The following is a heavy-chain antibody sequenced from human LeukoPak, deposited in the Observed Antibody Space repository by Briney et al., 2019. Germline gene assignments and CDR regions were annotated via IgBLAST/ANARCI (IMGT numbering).Heavy chain of an antibody. D-gene: IGHD6-13*01. Sequence: GESLKISCKGSGYSFTSYWISWVRQMPGKGLEWMGRIDPSDSYTNYSPSFQGHVTISADKSISTAYLQWSSLTASDTAMYYCARNPSGYSSRYHYYGMDVWGKGTTVTVSS. V-gene: IGHV5-10-1*01. J-gene: IGHJ6*04. CDR2: IDPSDSYT. CDR3: ARNPSGYSSRYHYYGMDV. CDR1: GYSFTSYW.